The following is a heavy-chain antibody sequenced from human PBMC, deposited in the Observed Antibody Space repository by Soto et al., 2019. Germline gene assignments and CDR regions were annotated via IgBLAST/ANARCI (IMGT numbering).Heavy chain of an antibody. V-gene: IGHV3-21*01. CDR2: ISSSSSYI. D-gene: IGHD6-6*01. CDR3: ARERTYSSSLAPHDY. CDR1: GFTFSSYS. J-gene: IGHJ4*02. Sequence: GGSLRLSCAASGFTFSSYSMNWVRQAPGKGLEWVSSISSSSSYIYYADSVKGRFTISRDNAKNSLYLQMNSLRAEDTAVYYCARERTYSSSLAPHDYWGQGTLVTVSS.